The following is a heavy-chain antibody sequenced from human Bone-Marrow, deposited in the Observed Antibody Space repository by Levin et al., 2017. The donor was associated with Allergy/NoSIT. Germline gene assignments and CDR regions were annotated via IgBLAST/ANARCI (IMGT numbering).Heavy chain of an antibody. CDR1: GFTFSSYS. Sequence: GESLKISCAASGFTFSSYSLCWVRQAPGRGLEWVSSINADSDYIYYADSVTGRFTISRDNARNSLFLQMNSLRAEDTAVFYCARVDNSSWESFDYWGQGTLVTVSS. D-gene: IGHD6-13*01. V-gene: IGHV3-21*01. J-gene: IGHJ4*02. CDR3: ARVDNSSWESFDY. CDR2: INADSDYI.